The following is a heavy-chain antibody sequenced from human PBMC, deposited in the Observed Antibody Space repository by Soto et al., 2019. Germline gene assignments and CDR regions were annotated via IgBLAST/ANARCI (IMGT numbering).Heavy chain of an antibody. CDR3: AKESSEVARPLFDY. CDR1: GFTFSNYA. Sequence: EVQLLESGGGLIQPGGSLRLSCAASGFTFSNYAMSWVRQAPGKGLEWVSGIPNDGANTYYADSVRGRFTISRDASTNTLYLQMYSLRADDTAVYYWAKESSEVARPLFDYWGRGTLVTVSS. V-gene: IGHV3-23*01. D-gene: IGHD5-12*01. J-gene: IGHJ4*02. CDR2: IPNDGANT.